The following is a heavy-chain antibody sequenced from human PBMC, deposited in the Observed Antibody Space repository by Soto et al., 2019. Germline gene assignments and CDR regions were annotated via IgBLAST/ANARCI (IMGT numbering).Heavy chain of an antibody. V-gene: IGHV1-2*04. CDR2: INPNSGGT. J-gene: IGHJ3*02. D-gene: IGHD6-19*01. CDR1: GYTFTGYY. Sequence: ASVKVSCTASGYTFTGYYMHWVRQAPGQGLEWMGWINPNSGGTNYAQKFQGWVTMTRDTSISTAYMELSRLRSDDTAVYYCARDHIAVTSGSAHAFDIWGQGTMVTVSS. CDR3: ARDHIAVTSGSAHAFDI.